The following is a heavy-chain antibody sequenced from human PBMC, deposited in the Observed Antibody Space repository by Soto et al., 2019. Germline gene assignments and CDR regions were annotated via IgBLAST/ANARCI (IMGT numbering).Heavy chain of an antibody. D-gene: IGHD6-13*01. CDR2: FSATDGST. CDR1: GFTFNSYA. J-gene: IGHJ3*02. V-gene: IGHV3-23*01. CDR3: AKSRVAALGTGAFDI. Sequence: GGSLRLSCAGSGFTFNSYALSWVRQAPGKGLEWVSGFSATDGSTQYADSVRGRFTISTDNSKNTLFLEMNSLTAEDTAVYYCAKSRVAALGTGAFDIWGQGTMVTVSS.